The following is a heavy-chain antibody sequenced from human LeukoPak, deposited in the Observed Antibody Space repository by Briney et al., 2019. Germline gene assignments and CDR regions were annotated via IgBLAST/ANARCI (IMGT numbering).Heavy chain of an antibody. J-gene: IGHJ4*02. V-gene: IGHV3-48*01. CDR2: ITSSSTTI. CDR3: ARDDPEGYYFDY. Sequence: HPGGSLRLSCAVSGFTFSNYNMNWVRQAPGKGLEWVSYITSSSTTIYYADSVKGRFTISRDNAKNSLYLQMNSLRVEDTAVYYCARDDPEGYYFDYWGQGTLVTVSS. CDR1: GFTFSNYN.